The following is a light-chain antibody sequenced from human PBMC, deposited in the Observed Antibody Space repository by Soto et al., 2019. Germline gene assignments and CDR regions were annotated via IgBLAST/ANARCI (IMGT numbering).Light chain of an antibody. CDR2: AAS. V-gene: IGKV1-8*01. Sequence: AIRMTQSPSSFSASTGDRVTITCRASQGISSYLAWYQQKPGKAPKLLIYAASTFQSGVPSRFSGSGSGTDFTLTISCLQSEDFATYYCQQFYSTPETFGPGTKVDIK. CDR1: QGISSY. CDR3: QQFYSTPET. J-gene: IGKJ3*01.